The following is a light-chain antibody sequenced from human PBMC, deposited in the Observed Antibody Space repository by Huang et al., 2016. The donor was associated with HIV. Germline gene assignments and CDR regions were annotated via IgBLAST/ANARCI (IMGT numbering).Light chain of an antibody. CDR1: QDISNY. CDR2: DAS. J-gene: IGKJ1*01. V-gene: IGKV1-33*01. Sequence: DIQMTQSPSSLSASVGDRVTITCQACQDISNYLNCYQQQPVKAPKLLFYDASNLETGVSSRFRGSGSGTDFTFTISSLQPEDIATYYCQHYDNLRTFGQGTKVEIK. CDR3: QHYDNLRT.